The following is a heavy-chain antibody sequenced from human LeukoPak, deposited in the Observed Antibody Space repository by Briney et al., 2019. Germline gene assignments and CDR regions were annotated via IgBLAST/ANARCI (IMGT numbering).Heavy chain of an antibody. D-gene: IGHD3-22*01. V-gene: IGHV3-30*18. J-gene: IGHJ4*02. CDR3: AKDSSGYLFDY. Sequence: GGSLRLSCAASGFTFSSYGMHWVRQAPGKGLEWVAVISYDGSNKYYADSVKGRFTISRDHSKNTLYLQMNSLRAEDTAVYYCAKDSSGYLFDYWGQGTLVTVSS. CDR1: GFTFSSYG. CDR2: ISYDGSNK.